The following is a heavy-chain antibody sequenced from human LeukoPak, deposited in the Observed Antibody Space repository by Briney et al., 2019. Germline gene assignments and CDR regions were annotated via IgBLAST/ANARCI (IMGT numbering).Heavy chain of an antibody. CDR2: IYYSGST. CDR3: AREGYYDTTGAFDI. J-gene: IGHJ3*02. CDR1: GGSISSSSYY. D-gene: IGHD3-22*01. V-gene: IGHV4-39*07. Sequence: SETLSLTCTVSGGSISSSSYYWGWLRQPPGKGLEGDGSIYYSGSTYYNPSLKSRVTISVDTSKNQFSLKLSSVTAADTAVYYCAREGYYDTTGAFDIWGQGTMVTVSS.